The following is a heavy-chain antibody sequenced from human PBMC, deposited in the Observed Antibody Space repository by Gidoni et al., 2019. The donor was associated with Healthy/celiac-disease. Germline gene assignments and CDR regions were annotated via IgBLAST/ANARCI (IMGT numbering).Heavy chain of an antibody. D-gene: IGHD2-21*02. CDR3: AGVVTARDYYYYYGMDV. Sequence: EVQVVEAGGGLVKPGGSLRLSCAASGFTFRSYRMNWVRQAPGKGLEWVSSISSSSSYIYYADSVKGRFTISRDNAKNSLYLQMNSLRAEDTAVYYCAGVVTARDYYYYYGMDVWGQGTTVTVSS. CDR2: ISSSSSYI. V-gene: IGHV3-21*01. CDR1: GFTFRSYR. J-gene: IGHJ6*02.